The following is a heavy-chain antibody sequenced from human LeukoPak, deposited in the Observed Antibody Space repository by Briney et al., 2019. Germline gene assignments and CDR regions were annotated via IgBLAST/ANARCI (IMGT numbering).Heavy chain of an antibody. CDR1: GGSFSGYY. V-gene: IGHV4-34*01. CDR3: ARRITMVRGLHWFDP. Sequence: PSETLSLTCAVYGGSFSGYYWSWIRQPPGKGLEWIGEINHSGSTNYNPSLKSRVTISVDTSKNQFSLKLSSVTAADTAVYYCARRITMVRGLHWFDPWGQGTLVTVSS. D-gene: IGHD3-10*01. J-gene: IGHJ5*02. CDR2: INHSGST.